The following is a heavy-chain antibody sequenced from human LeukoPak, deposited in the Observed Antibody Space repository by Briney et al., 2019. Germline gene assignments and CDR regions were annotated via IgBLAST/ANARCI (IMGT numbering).Heavy chain of an antibody. CDR1: GYTFSSYD. CDR3: ARGDYGDRNDY. J-gene: IGHJ4*02. CDR2: MNPNSGNT. Sequence: APVKVSCKASGYTFSSYDINWVRQAAGQGPEWMGWMNPNSGNTAYAQNFQGRVTMTRDTSINTAYMELTILRSDDTAVYYCARGDYGDRNDYWGQGTLITVSS. V-gene: IGHV1-8*01. D-gene: IGHD4-17*01.